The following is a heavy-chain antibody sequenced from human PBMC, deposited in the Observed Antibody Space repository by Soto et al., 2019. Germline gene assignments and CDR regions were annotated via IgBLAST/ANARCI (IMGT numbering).Heavy chain of an antibody. CDR2: IYYSGGT. CDR3: AGIYSGSPGGTLRY. D-gene: IGHD1-26*01. V-gene: IGHV4-31*04. J-gene: IGHJ4*02. Sequence: QVRLKEPGPGLVKPSQTLSFTCTVSVGSISSGGYSWSGFRQHPGKGRERIGYIYYSGGTYYNPSLKSRVTIAVDTSKNQSSLKLSSVTAADTAVYYCAGIYSGSPGGTLRYWGQGTLVTVSS. CDR1: VGSISSGGYS.